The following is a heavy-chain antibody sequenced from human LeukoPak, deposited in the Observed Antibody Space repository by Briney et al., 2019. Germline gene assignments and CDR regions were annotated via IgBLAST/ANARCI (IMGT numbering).Heavy chain of an antibody. V-gene: IGHV2-5*01. Sequence: SGPTLVNPTQTLTLTCTLSGFSLSTRGVGVGWIRQPPGEALEWLALFYWNDDKRCSPSLKSRLTLTKDTSKNHVVLTMTNMDPVDTATYYCAHSRPYSSSGDWYFDLWGRGTLVTVSS. CDR2: FYWNDDK. CDR1: GFSLSTRGVG. D-gene: IGHD6-13*01. J-gene: IGHJ2*01. CDR3: AHSRPYSSSGDWYFDL.